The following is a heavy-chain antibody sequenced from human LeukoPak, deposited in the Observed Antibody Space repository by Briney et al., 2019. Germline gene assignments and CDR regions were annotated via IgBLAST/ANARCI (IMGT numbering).Heavy chain of an antibody. V-gene: IGHV1-69*13. D-gene: IGHD5-18*01. Sequence: SVKVSCKASGGTFSSYAISWVRQPPGQGLERMGGIIPIFGTANYAQKFQGRVTITADESTSTAYMELSSLRSEDTAVYYCAHLQGTAMVTAAYYYYGMDVWGQGTTVTVSS. J-gene: IGHJ6*02. CDR2: IIPIFGTA. CDR3: AHLQGTAMVTAAYYYYGMDV. CDR1: GGTFSSYA.